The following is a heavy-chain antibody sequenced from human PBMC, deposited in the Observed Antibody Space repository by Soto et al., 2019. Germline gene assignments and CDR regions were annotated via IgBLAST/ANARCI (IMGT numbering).Heavy chain of an antibody. CDR1: GVSRSTGGRR. CDR3: ARVAARRVSNAFDI. CDR2: IDWDDDK. J-gene: IGHJ3*02. V-gene: IGHV2-70*04. Sequence: SGLTQVIPSHPLTLTWTLLGVSRSTGGRRVSWIRQRPGKALEWLARIDWDDDKFYSTSLKTRLTISKDNSKNQVVLTMTNMDPVDTATYYCARVAARRVSNAFDIWGQGTMVTVSS. D-gene: IGHD6-6*01.